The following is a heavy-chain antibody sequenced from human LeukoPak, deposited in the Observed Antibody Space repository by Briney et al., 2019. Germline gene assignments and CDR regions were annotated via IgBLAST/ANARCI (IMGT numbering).Heavy chain of an antibody. V-gene: IGHV1-69*13. D-gene: IGHD2-2*01. CDR1: GGTFSRFA. CDR3: ARDNCSSTSCFGFFDY. Sequence: SVKVSCKASGGTFSRFAISWVRQAPGQGLEWMGGIVPFFGATAYALKFQGRVSITADQSTSTTYMELSRLRSDDTAVYYCARDNCSSTSCFGFFDYWGQGTLVTVSS. CDR2: IVPFFGAT. J-gene: IGHJ4*02.